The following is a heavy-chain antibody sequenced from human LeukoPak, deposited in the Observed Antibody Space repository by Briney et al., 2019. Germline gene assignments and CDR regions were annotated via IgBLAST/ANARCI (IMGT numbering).Heavy chain of an antibody. CDR2: ISGSGGST. D-gene: IGHD3-22*01. Sequence: GGSLRLSCAASGFTFSSYAMSWVRQAPGKGLEWVSIISGSGGSTYYADSVKGRFTISRDNSKNTLYLQMNSLRAEDTAVYYCANRAVGSSGYAYYFDYWGQGTLVTVSS. CDR3: ANRAVGSSGYAYYFDY. V-gene: IGHV3-23*01. J-gene: IGHJ4*02. CDR1: GFTFSSYA.